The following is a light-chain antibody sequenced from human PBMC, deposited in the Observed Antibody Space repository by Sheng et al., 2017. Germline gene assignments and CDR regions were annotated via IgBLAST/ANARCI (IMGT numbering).Light chain of an antibody. CDR3: QQYEDLPPFK. CDR2: GAN. V-gene: IGKV1-6*01. CDR1: QYIRSD. J-gene: IGKJ3*01. Sequence: AIQMTQSPSSLSASVGDRVIITCRASQYIRSDLGWYQQKPGRAPKLLIYGANILQDGVPTRFSGNGSGTDFSLTISSLQPEDFATYYCQQYEDLPPFKFGPGTKVDFK.